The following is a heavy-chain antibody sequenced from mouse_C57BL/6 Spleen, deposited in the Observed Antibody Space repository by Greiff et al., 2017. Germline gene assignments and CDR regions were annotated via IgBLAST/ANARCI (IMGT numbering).Heavy chain of an antibody. J-gene: IGHJ1*03. CDR2: IYPGDGDT. CDR1: GYAFSSSW. D-gene: IGHD1-1*02. CDR3: ATMEYFEG. Sequence: VQLKESGPELVKPGASVKISCKASGYAFSSSWMNWVKQRPGKGLEWIGRIYPGDGDTHYNGKFKGKATLTADKSSSTAYMQLSSLTSEDSAVYFCATMEYFEGWGTGTTVTVAS. V-gene: IGHV1-82*01.